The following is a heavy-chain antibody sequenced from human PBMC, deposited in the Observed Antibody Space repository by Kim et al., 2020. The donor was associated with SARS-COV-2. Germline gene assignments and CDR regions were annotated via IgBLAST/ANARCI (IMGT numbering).Heavy chain of an antibody. Sequence: ASGFTFTNAWISWVRQAPGKGLEWFGRIKSIVIGGTTDYVTPVKGRFTISRDDSKNTVYLQMNSLKTEDTGVYYCTTGAGYYFD. CDR1: GFTFTNAW. D-gene: IGHD5-12*01. V-gene: IGHV3-15*01. CDR3: TTGAGYYFD. J-gene: IGHJ2*01. CDR2: IKSIVIGGTT.